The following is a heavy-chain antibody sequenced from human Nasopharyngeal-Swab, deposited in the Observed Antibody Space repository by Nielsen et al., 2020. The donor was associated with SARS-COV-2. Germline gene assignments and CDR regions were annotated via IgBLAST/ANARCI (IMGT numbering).Heavy chain of an antibody. CDR1: GGSISSYY. D-gene: IGHD4-17*01. V-gene: IGHV4-59*08. Sequence: SETLSLTCTVSGGSISSYYWGWIRQPPGKGLEWIGSIYHSGSTYYNPSLKSRVTISIDTSKNQFSLKLSSVTAADTAVYYCARRGQVYGDMDYWGQGALVIVSS. CDR2: IYHSGST. J-gene: IGHJ4*02. CDR3: ARRGQVYGDMDY.